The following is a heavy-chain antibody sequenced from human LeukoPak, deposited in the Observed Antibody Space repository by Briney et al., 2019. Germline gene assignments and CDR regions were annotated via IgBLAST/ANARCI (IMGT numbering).Heavy chain of an antibody. V-gene: IGHV3-30*02. D-gene: IGHD3-22*01. CDR1: GFTFSSYA. Sequence: GGSLRLSCAAPGFTFSSYAMHWVRQAPGKGLEWVAFIRYDGSNKYYADSVKGRFTISRDNSKNTLYLQMNSLRAEDTAVYYCAKDSSYYYDSSGYYSSDYWGQGTLVTVSS. CDR3: AKDSSYYYDSSGYYSSDY. J-gene: IGHJ4*02. CDR2: IRYDGSNK.